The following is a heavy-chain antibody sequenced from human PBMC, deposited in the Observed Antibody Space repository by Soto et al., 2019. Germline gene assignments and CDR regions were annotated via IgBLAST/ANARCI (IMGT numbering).Heavy chain of an antibody. V-gene: IGHV4-31*03. CDR1: GGSVSGGGYY. J-gene: IGHJ4*02. CDR2: IYHTGNA. Sequence: QVQLQESGPGLVKPSQTLSLTCSVSGGSVSGGGYYWSWIRQLPGKGLEWIGYIYHTGNAFYNPSLKKRVTILLDTCKCQFSLKLTPVTAADPALYYRAGSPGRSLFAHWGRESLVTASP. D-gene: IGHD1-26*01. CDR3: AGSPGRSLFAH.